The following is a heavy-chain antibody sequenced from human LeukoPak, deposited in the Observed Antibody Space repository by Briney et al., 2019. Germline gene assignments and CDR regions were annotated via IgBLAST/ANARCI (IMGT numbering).Heavy chain of an antibody. CDR3: AREGVIPAAMVFDY. J-gene: IGHJ4*02. CDR1: GGTFSSYA. CDR2: IIPILGIA. Sequence: GASVKVSCKASGGTFSSYAISWVRQAPGQGLEWMGRIIPILGIANYAQKFQGRVTITADKSTSTAYMELSSLRSEDTAAYYCAREGVIPAAMVFDYWGQGTLVTVSS. V-gene: IGHV1-69*04. D-gene: IGHD2-2*01.